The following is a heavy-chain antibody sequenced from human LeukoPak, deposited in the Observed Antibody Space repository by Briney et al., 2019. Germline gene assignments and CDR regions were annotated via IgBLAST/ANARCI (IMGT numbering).Heavy chain of an antibody. Sequence: GASVKVSCKASGYTFTSYGISWVRQAPGHGLEWMGWISAYNGNTNYAQKLQGRVTMTTGTSTSTAYMELRRLRSDDTAVYYCARGGYCSGGSCYSPRFDPWGQGTLVTVSS. V-gene: IGHV1-18*01. CDR1: GYTFTSYG. CDR3: ARGGYCSGGSCYSPRFDP. D-gene: IGHD2-15*01. CDR2: ISAYNGNT. J-gene: IGHJ5*02.